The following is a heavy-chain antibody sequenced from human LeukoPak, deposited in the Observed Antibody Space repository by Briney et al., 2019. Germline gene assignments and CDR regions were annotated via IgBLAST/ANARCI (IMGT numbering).Heavy chain of an antibody. CDR1: GFTFSSYE. CDR2: ISNSDSTV. D-gene: IGHD4-17*01. V-gene: IGHV3-48*03. CDR3: ARVEDDYGDYYYGMDV. J-gene: IGHJ6*02. Sequence: PGGSLRLSCAASGFTFSSYEMNWVRQAPGKGLERVSYISNSDSTVHYADSVEGRFTISRDNAQNSLYLQMSSLRAEDTAVYYCARVEDDYGDYYYGMDVWGQGTTVTVSS.